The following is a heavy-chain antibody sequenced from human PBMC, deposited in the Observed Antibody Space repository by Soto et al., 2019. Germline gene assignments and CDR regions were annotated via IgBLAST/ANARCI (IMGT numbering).Heavy chain of an antibody. D-gene: IGHD2-2*01. J-gene: IGHJ4*02. CDR2: ISHDGINK. CDR3: GRCTSTSCHLGSDY. Sequence: PGGCLRLSCAASGFTFSSYAMNWVRQAPGKGLEWVALISHDGINKYYADSVRGRFTISRDSSTNTLYLQMNSLRAADTAVYYCGRCTSTSCHLGSDYWGQGTLVTVSS. V-gene: IGHV3-30-3*01. CDR1: GFTFSSYA.